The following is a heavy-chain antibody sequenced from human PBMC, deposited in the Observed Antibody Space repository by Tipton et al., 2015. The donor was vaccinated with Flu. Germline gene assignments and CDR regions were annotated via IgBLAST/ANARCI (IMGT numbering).Heavy chain of an antibody. V-gene: IGHV3-53*01. Sequence: VQLVQSGGGLIQPGGSLRLSCAASGFTVSSNYMSWVRQAPGKGLEWVSVIYSGGSTYYADSVKGRFTISRDNSNNTLYLQMNSLRAEDTAVYYCARVYSGYDGDTFDIWGQGTMVTVSS. CDR1: GFTVSSNY. CDR3: ARVYSGYDGDTFDI. D-gene: IGHD5-12*01. CDR2: IYSGGST. J-gene: IGHJ3*02.